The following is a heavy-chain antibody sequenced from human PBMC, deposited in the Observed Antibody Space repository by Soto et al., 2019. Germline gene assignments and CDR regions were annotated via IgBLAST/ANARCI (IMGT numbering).Heavy chain of an antibody. CDR1: GFTFSSYA. CDR3: AKVLILYYYDSSAQGSYGMDV. J-gene: IGHJ6*02. CDR2: ISGSGGST. V-gene: IGHV3-23*01. Sequence: GGSLRLSCAASGFTFSSYAMSWVRQAPGKGLEWVSAISGSGGSTYYADSVKGRFTISRDNSKNTLYLQMNSLRAEDTAVYYCAKVLILYYYDSSAQGSYGMDVWGQGTTVTVSS. D-gene: IGHD3-22*01.